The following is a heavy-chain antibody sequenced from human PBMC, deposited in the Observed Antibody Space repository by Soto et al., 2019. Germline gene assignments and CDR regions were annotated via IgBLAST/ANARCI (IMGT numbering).Heavy chain of an antibody. V-gene: IGHV3-74*01. D-gene: IGHD1-26*01. Sequence: EERLVESGGGSVQPGGSLRLSCAASRFTFSSYWMYWVRQAPGKGLVWVSRINSDGSSTRYADSVKGRFSISRDNSKITLYLQMNTLRAEDTAVYYCARLREGYYYGLDVWGQGTTVTVSS. CDR1: RFTFSSYW. CDR3: ARLREGYYYGLDV. CDR2: INSDGSST. J-gene: IGHJ6*02.